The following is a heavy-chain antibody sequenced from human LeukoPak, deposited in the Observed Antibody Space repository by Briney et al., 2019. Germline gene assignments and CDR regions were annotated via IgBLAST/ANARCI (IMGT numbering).Heavy chain of an antibody. CDR3: ARVTKDTRTYYDFWSGYDPGFDY. V-gene: IGHV1-2*02. CDR1: GYTFTGYY. D-gene: IGHD3-3*01. Sequence: ASVKVSCKASGYTFTGYYMHWVRQAPGQGLEWMGWINPNSGGTNYAQKLQGRVTMTRDTSISTASMEMSRLRSDDTAVYYCARVTKDTRTYYDFWSGYDPGFDYWGQGPLVTVSS. J-gene: IGHJ4*02. CDR2: INPNSGGT.